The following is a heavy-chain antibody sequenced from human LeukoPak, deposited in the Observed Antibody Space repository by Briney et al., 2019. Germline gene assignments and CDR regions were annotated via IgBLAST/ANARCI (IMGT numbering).Heavy chain of an antibody. CDR3: ARRWGSGSYYSNYYGMDV. Sequence: PSETLSLTCTVSGGSISSSNYYWGWIRQPPGKGLEWIGSIYYSGSTYYNPSLKSRVTISVDTSKNQFSLKLSSVTAADTAVYYCARRWGSGSYYSNYYGMDVWGQGTTVIVSS. D-gene: IGHD3-10*01. J-gene: IGHJ6*02. CDR2: IYYSGST. CDR1: GGSISSSNYY. V-gene: IGHV4-39*01.